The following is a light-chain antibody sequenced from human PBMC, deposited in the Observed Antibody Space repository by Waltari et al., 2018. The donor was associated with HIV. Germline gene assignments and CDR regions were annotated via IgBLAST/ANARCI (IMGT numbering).Light chain of an antibody. J-gene: IGLJ2*01. V-gene: IGLV2-11*01. CDR3: CSYAGSYTPVV. Sequence: QSALTQPRSVSGSPGQSVPISCTGTSSDVGGYKYVSWYQQNPGKAPKFMIYDVSKRPSGVPDRFSGSKSGNTASLTISGLQAEDEADYYCCSYAGSYTPVVFGGGTKLTVL. CDR1: SSDVGGYKY. CDR2: DVS.